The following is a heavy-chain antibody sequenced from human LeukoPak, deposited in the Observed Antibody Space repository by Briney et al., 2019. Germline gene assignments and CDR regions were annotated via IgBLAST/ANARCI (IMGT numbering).Heavy chain of an antibody. Sequence: SETLSLTCTVSGGSISSYYWSWIRQPPGKGLEWIGYIYYSGSTNYNPSLKSRATISVDTSKNQFSLKLSSVTAADTAVYYCASIPASRGSTINDYWGQGTLVTVSS. J-gene: IGHJ4*02. CDR1: GGSISSYY. V-gene: IGHV4-59*12. CDR2: IYYSGST. CDR3: ASIPASRGSTINDY. D-gene: IGHD2-2*01.